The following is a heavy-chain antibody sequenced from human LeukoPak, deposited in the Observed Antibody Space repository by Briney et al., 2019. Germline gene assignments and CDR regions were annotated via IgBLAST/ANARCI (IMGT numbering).Heavy chain of an antibody. J-gene: IGHJ4*02. CDR1: GFTLSDHY. Sequence: KPGGSLRLSCAASGFTLSDHYMNWIRQAPGKGLEWNSYISSRGSAIYYADSVKGRFTISRDNAKNSLYLQMNSLRVEDTAVYYCARDLKLGTSYEFDYWGQGTLVTVSS. CDR3: ARDLKLGTSYEFDY. V-gene: IGHV3-11*04. D-gene: IGHD1-7*01. CDR2: ISSRGSAI.